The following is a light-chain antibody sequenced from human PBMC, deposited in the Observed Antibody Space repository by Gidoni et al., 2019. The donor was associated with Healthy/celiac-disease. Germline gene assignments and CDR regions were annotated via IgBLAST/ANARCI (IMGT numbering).Light chain of an antibody. V-gene: IGKV3-15*01. Sequence: DIVMTQSPATLSVSPGERATLSCMASQSVSSNLAWYQQKPGQAPRLLIYGASTRATGIPARFSGSGSWTEFTLTISSLQSEDFAVYYCQQYNNWPLLTFGGETKVEIK. CDR2: GAS. CDR1: QSVSSN. CDR3: QQYNNWPLLT. J-gene: IGKJ4*01.